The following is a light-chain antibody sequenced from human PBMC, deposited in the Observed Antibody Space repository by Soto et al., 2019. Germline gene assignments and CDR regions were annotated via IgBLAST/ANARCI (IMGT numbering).Light chain of an antibody. V-gene: IGLV2-14*01. J-gene: IGLJ1*01. Sequence: QSALTQPASVSGSPGQSITISCTGTSSDVGYYNYVSWFQQHPGKAPKLVIYEVTYRPSGVSNRFSGSKSGNTASLTISGLQAEDEADYYCSSYTSSSTYVFGTGTKVTVL. CDR1: SSDVGYYNY. CDR3: SSYTSSSTYV. CDR2: EVT.